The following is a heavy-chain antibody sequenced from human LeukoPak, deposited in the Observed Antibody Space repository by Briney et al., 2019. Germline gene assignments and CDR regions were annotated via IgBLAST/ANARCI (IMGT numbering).Heavy chain of an antibody. CDR3: AKADRRSDLPYYFDY. Sequence: PGGSLRLSCAASGFTFSTYGMPWVRQAPGKGLAWVSGISGSGDSTYYADSVRGRFTISRDNSKNTLFLQMNSLRAEDTAVYYCAKADRRSDLPYYFDYWGQGTLVTVSS. CDR2: ISGSGDST. CDR1: GFTFSTYG. V-gene: IGHV3-23*01. J-gene: IGHJ4*02.